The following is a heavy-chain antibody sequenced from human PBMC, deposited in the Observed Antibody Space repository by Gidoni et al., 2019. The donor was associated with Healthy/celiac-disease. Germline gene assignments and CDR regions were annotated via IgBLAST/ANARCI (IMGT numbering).Heavy chain of an antibody. CDR2: ISYDGSNK. J-gene: IGHJ4*02. CDR1: GFTFSSYA. CDR3: ARDYMVVTAGFDY. D-gene: IGHD2-21*02. V-gene: IGHV3-30*01. Sequence: QVQLVESGGGVVQPGRSLRLSCAASGFTFSSYAMHWVRQAPGKGLEWVAVISYDGSNKYYADSVKGRFTISRDNSKNTLYLQMNSLRAEDTAVYYCARDYMVVTAGFDYWGQGTLVTVSS.